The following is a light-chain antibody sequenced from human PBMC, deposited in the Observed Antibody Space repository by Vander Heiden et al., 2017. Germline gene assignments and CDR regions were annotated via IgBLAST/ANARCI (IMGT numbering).Light chain of an antibody. CDR1: SSNIGAGYH. V-gene: IGLV1-40*01. CDR2: GND. J-gene: IGLJ2*01. CDR3: QSYERGLSMV. Sequence: QSVLTQPPSVSGAPGQRVTISCTGSSSNIGAGYHVHWYQQLPGAAPKLVIYGNDNRPSGVPDRISGSKSGTSASLAITGLQAEDEADYYCQSYERGLSMVFGGGTKLTVL.